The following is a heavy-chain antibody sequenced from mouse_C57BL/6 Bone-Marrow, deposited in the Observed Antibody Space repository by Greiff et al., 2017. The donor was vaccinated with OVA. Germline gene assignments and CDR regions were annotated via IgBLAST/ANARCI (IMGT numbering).Heavy chain of an antibody. CDR3: TRYDYDGSFDY. CDR2: IRNKANNHAT. D-gene: IGHD2-4*01. J-gene: IGHJ2*01. Sequence: EVQLQESGGGLVQPGGSMKLSCAASGFTFSDAWMDWVRQSPEKGLEWVAEIRNKANNHATYYAESVKGRFTISRDDSKSSVYLQMNSLRDEDTGIYYCTRYDYDGSFDYWGQGTTLTVSS. CDR1: GFTFSDAW. V-gene: IGHV6-6*01.